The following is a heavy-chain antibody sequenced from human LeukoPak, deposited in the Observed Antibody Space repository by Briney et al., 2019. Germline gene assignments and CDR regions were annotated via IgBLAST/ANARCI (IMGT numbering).Heavy chain of an antibody. J-gene: IGHJ4*02. CDR3: ASEYCSSTSCYSFGSLDY. D-gene: IGHD2-2*01. CDR2: INPSGGST. Sequence: ASVKVSCKASGGTFSSYAISWVRQAPGQGLEWMGIINPSGGSTSYAQKFQGRVTMTRDMSTSTVYMELSSLRSEDTAVYYCASEYCSSTSCYSFGSLDYWGQGTLVTVSS. CDR1: GGTFSSYA. V-gene: IGHV1-46*01.